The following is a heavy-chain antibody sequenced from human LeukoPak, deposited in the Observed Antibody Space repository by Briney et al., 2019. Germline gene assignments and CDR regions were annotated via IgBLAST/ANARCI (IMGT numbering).Heavy chain of an antibody. CDR1: GFTFSNAW. CDR3: TTEAGDD. D-gene: IGHD5-24*01. J-gene: IGHJ4*02. V-gene: IGHV3-15*01. CDR2: IKSKTDGGTT. Sequence: GGSLRLSCAASGFTFSNAWMGWVRQAPGKGLEWVGHIKSKTDGGTTDYAAPVKGRFTISRDDSKNTLYLQMDSLKAEDTAVYYCTTEAGDDWGQGTLVTVSS.